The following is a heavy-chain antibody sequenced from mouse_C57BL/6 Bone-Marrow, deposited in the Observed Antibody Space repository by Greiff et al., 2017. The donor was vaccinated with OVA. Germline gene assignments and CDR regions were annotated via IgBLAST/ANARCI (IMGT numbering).Heavy chain of an antibody. CDR1: GYTFTSYW. CDR3: AMYAMDY. J-gene: IGHJ4*01. Sequence: QVQLQQSGAELVKPGASVKLSCKASGYTFTSYWMQWVKQRPGQGLEWIGEIDPSDSYTNYNQKFKGKATLTVDTSSSTAYMQLISLTSEDSAVYYCAMYAMDYWGQGTSVTVSS. V-gene: IGHV1-50*01. CDR2: IDPSDSYT.